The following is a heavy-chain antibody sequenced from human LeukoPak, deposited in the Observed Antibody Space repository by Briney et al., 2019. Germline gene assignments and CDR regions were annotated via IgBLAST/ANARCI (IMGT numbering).Heavy chain of an antibody. CDR3: AKRGVVIRVILVGFHKEAYYFDS. D-gene: IGHD3-22*01. V-gene: IGHV3-23*01. J-gene: IGHJ4*02. Sequence: PGGSLRLSCAASGFTFSSYAMSWVRQAPGKGPEWVSTISIDGGRTYYADSVKGRFTVSRDTFKNTLYLQMNSLRAEDTAVYFCAKRGVVIRVILVGFHKEAYYFDSWGQGALVTVSS. CDR2: ISIDGGRT. CDR1: GFTFSSYA.